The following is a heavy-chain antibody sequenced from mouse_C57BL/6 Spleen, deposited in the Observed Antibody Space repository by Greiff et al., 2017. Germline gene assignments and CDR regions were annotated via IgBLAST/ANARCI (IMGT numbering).Heavy chain of an antibody. CDR2: ISSGGSYT. CDR3: ARQWAPYYFDY. Sequence: EVQLVESGGDLVKPGGSLKLSCAASGFTFSSYGMSWVRQTPDKRLEWVATISSGGSYTYYPDSVKGRFTISRDNAKNTLYLQMSSLKSEDTAMYYCARQWAPYYFDYWGQGTTLTVSS. CDR1: GFTFSSYG. J-gene: IGHJ2*01. V-gene: IGHV5-6*01.